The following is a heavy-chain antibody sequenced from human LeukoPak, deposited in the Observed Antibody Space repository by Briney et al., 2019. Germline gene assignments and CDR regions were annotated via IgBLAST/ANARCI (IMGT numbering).Heavy chain of an antibody. V-gene: IGHV1-8*01. J-gene: IGHJ2*01. CDR3: TRMRGYTYGYWYLDL. Sequence: ASVKVSCKAAGYTFSSYDISWVRQAPGQGLEYMGWMNPSSGNTGYTQKFQGRITMTRDTSIGTAYMELSSLKSEDTALYYCTRMRGYTYGYWYLDLWGRGTLVTVSS. CDR1: GYTFSSYD. CDR2: MNPSSGNT. D-gene: IGHD5-18*01.